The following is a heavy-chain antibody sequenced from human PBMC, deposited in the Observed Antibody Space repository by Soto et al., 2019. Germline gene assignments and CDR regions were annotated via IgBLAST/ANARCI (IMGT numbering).Heavy chain of an antibody. CDR3: ARGWGGYNFGPTLRYGMDV. V-gene: IGHV3-33*01. CDR2: IWYDGSNK. J-gene: IGHJ6*02. Sequence: QVQLVESGGGVVQPGRSLRLSCAASGFTFSSYGMHWVRQAPGKGLEWVAVIWYDGSNKYYADSVKGRFTISRDNSKNTLYLQMNSLRAEDTAVYYCARGWGGYNFGPTLRYGMDVWGQGTTVTVSS. CDR1: GFTFSSYG. D-gene: IGHD5-12*01.